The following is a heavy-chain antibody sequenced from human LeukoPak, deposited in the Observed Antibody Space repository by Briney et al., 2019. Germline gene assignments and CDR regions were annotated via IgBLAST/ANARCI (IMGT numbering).Heavy chain of an antibody. Sequence: SETLSLTCGVYGXPLSGYYWSWIRQPPGKGLEWIGEINHSGSTNYNPSLKSRVTISLDTSKNQFSLRLSSVTAADTAVYCARKRGRPTGADFRAWGQGTLVTVSS. J-gene: IGHJ4*02. CDR2: INHSGST. D-gene: IGHD1-14*01. CDR3: ARKRGRPTGADFRA. V-gene: IGHV4-34*01. CDR1: GXPLSGYY.